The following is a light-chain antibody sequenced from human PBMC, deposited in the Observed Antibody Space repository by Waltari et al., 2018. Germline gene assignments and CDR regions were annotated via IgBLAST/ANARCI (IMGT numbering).Light chain of an antibody. CDR3: SSRDSSGNQPVI. CDR1: GPRVSY. CDR2: GKD. V-gene: IGLV3-19*01. Sequence: SSELTQDPTVSVALGLTVTITCQGDGPRVSYAGGFQQRPGQAPILVIYGKDNRPSGIPDRFSGSSSGNTASLTITGAQAEDEAYYYCSSRDSSGNQPVIFGGGTKLAVL. J-gene: IGLJ2*01.